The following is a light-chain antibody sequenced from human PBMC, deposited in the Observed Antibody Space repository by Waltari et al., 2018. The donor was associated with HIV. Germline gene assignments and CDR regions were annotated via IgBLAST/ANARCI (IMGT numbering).Light chain of an antibody. CDR2: LGS. V-gene: IGKV2-28*01. CDR3: MQALQTPPT. J-gene: IGKJ5*01. Sequence: DIVMTQSPLSLPVTPGAPASISCRSSQSLLHSNGYNYLDWYLQKPGQSPQLLIYLGSNRASGVPDRFSGSESGTDFTLKISRVEAEDVGVYYCMQALQTPPTFGQGTRLEIK. CDR1: QSLLHSNGYNY.